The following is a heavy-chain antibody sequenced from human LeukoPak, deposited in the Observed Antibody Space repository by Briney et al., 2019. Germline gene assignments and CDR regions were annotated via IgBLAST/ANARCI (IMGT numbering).Heavy chain of an antibody. CDR1: GFTFSSYA. Sequence: GGSLRLSCAASGFTFSSYAMSWVRHAPGKGLEWVSAISGSGGSTYYADSVKGRFTISRDNSKNTLYLQMNSLRAEDTAVYYCAKPHYYGSGSYSYYYGMDVWGKGTTVTVSS. J-gene: IGHJ6*04. V-gene: IGHV3-23*01. CDR2: ISGSGGST. D-gene: IGHD3-10*01. CDR3: AKPHYYGSGSYSYYYGMDV.